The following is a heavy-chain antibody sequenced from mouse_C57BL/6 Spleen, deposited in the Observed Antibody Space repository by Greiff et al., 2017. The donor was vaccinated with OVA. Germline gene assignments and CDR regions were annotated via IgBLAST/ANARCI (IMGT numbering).Heavy chain of an antibody. V-gene: IGHV1-26*01. Sequence: EVQLQQSGPELVKPGASVKISCKASGYTFTDYYMNWVKQSHGKSLEWIGDINPNNGGTSYNQKFKGKATLTVDKSSSTAYMELRSLTSEDSAVYYCARFPGTYLDYWGQGTTLTVSS. CDR1: GYTFTDYY. J-gene: IGHJ2*01. CDR3: ARFPGTYLDY. CDR2: INPNNGGT. D-gene: IGHD3-3*01.